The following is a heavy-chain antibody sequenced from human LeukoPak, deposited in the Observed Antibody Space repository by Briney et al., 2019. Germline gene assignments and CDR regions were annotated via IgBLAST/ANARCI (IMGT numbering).Heavy chain of an antibody. CDR1: GYTFTSYY. CDR2: IIPIFGTA. CDR3: ARDGGSGSYYKPNYYYMDV. V-gene: IGHV1-69*06. D-gene: IGHD3-10*01. Sequence: SVKVSCKASGYTFTSYYMHWVRQAPGQGLEWMGGIIPIFGTANYAQKFQGRVTITADKSTSTAYMELSSLRSEDTAVYYCARDGGSGSYYKPNYYYMDVWGKGTTVTVSS. J-gene: IGHJ6*03.